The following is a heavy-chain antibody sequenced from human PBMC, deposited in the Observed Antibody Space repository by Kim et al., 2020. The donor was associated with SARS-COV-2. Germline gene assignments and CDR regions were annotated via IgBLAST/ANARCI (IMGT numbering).Heavy chain of an antibody. D-gene: IGHD6-13*01. CDR3: ARVGNGGSWYGRYYYYYYGMDV. Sequence: SETLSLTCAVYGGSFSGYYWSWIRQPPGKGLEWIGEINHSGSTNYNPSLKSRVTISVDTSKNQFSLKLSSVTAADTAVYYCARVGNGGSWYGRYYYYYYGMDVWGQGTTVTVSS. CDR1: GGSFSGYY. CDR2: INHSGST. J-gene: IGHJ6*02. V-gene: IGHV4-34*01.